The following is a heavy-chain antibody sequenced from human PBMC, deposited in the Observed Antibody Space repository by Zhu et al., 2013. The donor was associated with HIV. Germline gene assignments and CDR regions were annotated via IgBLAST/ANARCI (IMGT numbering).Heavy chain of an antibody. J-gene: IGHJ6*02. CDR2: IIPILGIA. D-gene: IGHD2-2*02. CDR3: ASPPFCSSTSCYTPDDYYYYGMDV. Sequence: QVQLVQSGAEVKKPGSSVKVSCKASGGTFSSYTISWVRQAPGQGLEWMGRIIPILGIANYAQKFQGRVTITADKSTSTAYMELSSLRSEDTAVYYCASPPFCSSTSCYTPDDYYYYGMDVWGQGP. V-gene: IGHV1-69*02. CDR1: GGTFSSYT.